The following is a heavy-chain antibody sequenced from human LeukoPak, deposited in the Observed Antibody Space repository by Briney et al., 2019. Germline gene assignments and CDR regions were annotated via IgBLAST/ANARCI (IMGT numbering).Heavy chain of an antibody. CDR1: GYTFTGYY. J-gene: IGHJ4*02. CDR3: ARDKSGSSGWYSYFDY. D-gene: IGHD6-19*01. Sequence: ASVKVSCKASGYTFTGYYMHWVRQAPGQGLEWMGWINPNSGGTNYAQKFQGRVTMTRDTSISTAYMELSRLRSDDTAVYYCARDKSGSSGWYSYFDYWGQGTLVTVSS. V-gene: IGHV1-2*02. CDR2: INPNSGGT.